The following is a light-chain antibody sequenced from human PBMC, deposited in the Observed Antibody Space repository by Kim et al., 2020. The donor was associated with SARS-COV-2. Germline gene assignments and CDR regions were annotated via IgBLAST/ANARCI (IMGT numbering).Light chain of an antibody. CDR3: SAWDDSLKAWV. J-gene: IGLJ3*02. CDR2: RNN. V-gene: IGLV10-54*04. Sequence: RQTATITCTGNSNNIGDQGVAWLQQHQSHPPKLLSYRNNKRPSGIAERFSASRSGNAAFLTNTGLQPEDEADYYCSAWDDSLKAWVFGGGTQLTVL. CDR1: SNNIGDQG.